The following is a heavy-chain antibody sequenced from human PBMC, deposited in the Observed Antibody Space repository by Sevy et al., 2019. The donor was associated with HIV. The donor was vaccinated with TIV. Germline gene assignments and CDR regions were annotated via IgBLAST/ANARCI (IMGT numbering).Heavy chain of an antibody. CDR3: VRVPAAAGTRGYFDY. CDR1: GYSFSGYN. Sequence: ASVKVSCKTSGYSFSGYNMHWVRQAPGQGLEWMGRIIPASGGTKFAEMFQGRVTMTRDMSISTAYMELSSLRSDDTAVYYCVRVPAAAGTRGYFDYWGQGTLVTVSS. D-gene: IGHD6-13*01. V-gene: IGHV1-2*06. J-gene: IGHJ4*02. CDR2: IIPASGGT.